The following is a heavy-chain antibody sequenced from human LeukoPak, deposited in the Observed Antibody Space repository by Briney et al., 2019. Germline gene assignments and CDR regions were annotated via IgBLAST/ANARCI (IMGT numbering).Heavy chain of an antibody. J-gene: IGHJ6*04. CDR3: AKDIAPRTLLWFGEPATGMDV. CDR1: GFTFDDYA. CDR2: ISWDGGNT. D-gene: IGHD3-10*01. V-gene: IGHV3-43D*04. Sequence: PGGSLRLSCAASGFTFDDYAMHWVRQAPGKGLEWVSLISWDGGNTYYADSVKGRFTISRDNSKNSLYLQMNSVRAEDTALYYCAKDIAPRTLLWFGEPATGMDVWGKGTTVTVSS.